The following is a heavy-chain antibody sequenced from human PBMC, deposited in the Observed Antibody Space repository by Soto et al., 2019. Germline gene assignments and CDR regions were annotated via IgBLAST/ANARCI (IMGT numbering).Heavy chain of an antibody. Sequence: SETLSLTCTVSGGSISSYYWSWIRQPPGKGLEWIGYIYYSGSTNYNPSLKSRVTISVDTSKNQFSLKLSSVTAADTAVYYCARRTTGTGWFYPWGQGTLVTVSS. CDR3: ARRTTGTGWFYP. V-gene: IGHV4-59*01. CDR1: GGSISSYY. J-gene: IGHJ5*02. CDR2: IYYSGST. D-gene: IGHD1-1*01.